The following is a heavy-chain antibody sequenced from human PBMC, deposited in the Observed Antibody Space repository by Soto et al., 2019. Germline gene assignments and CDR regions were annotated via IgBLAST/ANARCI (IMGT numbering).Heavy chain of an antibody. V-gene: IGHV4-30-4*01. Sequence: SETLSLTCTVSGGSISSGDYYWSWIRQPPGKGLEWNGYIYYSGSTYYNPSLKSRVTISVDTSKNQFSLKLSSVTAADTAVYYCARSLYCISTSCSWFDPWGQGTLVTVSS. D-gene: IGHD2-2*01. J-gene: IGHJ5*02. CDR3: ARSLYCISTSCSWFDP. CDR2: IYYSGST. CDR1: GGSISSGDYY.